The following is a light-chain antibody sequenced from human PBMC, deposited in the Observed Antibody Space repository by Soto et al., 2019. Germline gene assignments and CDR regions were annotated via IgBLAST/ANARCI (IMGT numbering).Light chain of an antibody. J-gene: IGKJ5*01. Sequence: EIVLTQSPGTRSLSPGERATLSCRASQSLSNNIFLAWYQQRPGQPPRLLIFDSSNRATGVPVRFSGSGSGTVFTLTIGSLEPEDSAVYYCQQRKHWPPITFGQGTRLEIK. CDR1: QSLSNN. CDR3: QQRKHWPPIT. V-gene: IGKV3-11*01. CDR2: DSS.